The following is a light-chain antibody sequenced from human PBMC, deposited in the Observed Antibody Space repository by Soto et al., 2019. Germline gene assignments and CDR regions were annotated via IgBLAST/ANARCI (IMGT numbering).Light chain of an antibody. J-gene: IGKJ2*01. Sequence: DIVMTQSPDSLAVSLGERATINCKSSQSVFFNSNNRNYLAWYQQKPGQPHKLLIYWASTRESGVPDRYSGSGSGTDFTLTISSLQAEDVAVYYCQQDYTPPYPVGQGSKLEIK. V-gene: IGKV4-1*01. CDR1: QSVFFNSNNRNY. CDR2: WAS. CDR3: QQDYTPPYP.